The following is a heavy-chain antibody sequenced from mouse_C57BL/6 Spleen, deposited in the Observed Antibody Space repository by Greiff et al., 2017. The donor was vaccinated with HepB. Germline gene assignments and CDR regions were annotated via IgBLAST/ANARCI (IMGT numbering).Heavy chain of an antibody. D-gene: IGHD4-1*01. J-gene: IGHJ2*01. CDR2: IDPSDSYT. V-gene: IGHV1-69*01. CDR1: GYTFTSYW. Sequence: QVQLQQPGAELVMPGASVKLSSKASGYTFTSYWMHWVKQRPGQGLEWIGEIDPSDSYTNYNQKFKGKSTLTVDKSSSTAYMQLSSLTSEDSAVYYCALGRENFDYWGQGTTLTVSS. CDR3: ALGRENFDY.